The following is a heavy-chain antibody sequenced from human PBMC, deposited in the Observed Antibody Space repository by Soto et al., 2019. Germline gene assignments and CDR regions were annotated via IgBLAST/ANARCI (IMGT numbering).Heavy chain of an antibody. CDR3: ARDRGYSDY. V-gene: IGHV4-59*01. CDR2: IYYSGST. D-gene: IGHD3-10*01. CDR1: GGSISSYY. Sequence: SETLSLTCTVSGGSISSYYWSWIRQPPGKGLEWIGYIYYSGSTNYNPSLKSRVTISVDTSKNQFSLKLSSVTAADTAVYYCARDRGYSDYWGQGTLVTVSS. J-gene: IGHJ4*02.